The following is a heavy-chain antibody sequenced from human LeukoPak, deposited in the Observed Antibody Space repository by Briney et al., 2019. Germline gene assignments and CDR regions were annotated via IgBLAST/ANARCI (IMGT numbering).Heavy chain of an antibody. J-gene: IGHJ4*02. CDR3: AGNWNYHYFDY. CDR1: GGSISSGDYY. V-gene: IGHV4-30-4*08. CDR2: IYYSGST. Sequence: TSETLSLTCTVSGGSISSGDYYWSWIRQPPGKGLEWIGYIYYSGSTYYNPSLKSRVTISVDTSKNQFSLKLSSVTAADTAVYYCAGNWNYHYFDYWGQGTLVTVSS. D-gene: IGHD1-7*01.